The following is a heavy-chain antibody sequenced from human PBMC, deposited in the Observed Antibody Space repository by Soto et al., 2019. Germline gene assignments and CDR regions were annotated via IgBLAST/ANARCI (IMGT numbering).Heavy chain of an antibody. J-gene: IGHJ4*02. CDR2: LSASGGTT. CDR1: GFTFSTHA. D-gene: IGHD2-8*01. CDR3: AKTSLAPRTAGVYFFDS. Sequence: EVQLLESGGGLVQPGGSLRLSCAASGFTFSTHAMNWVRQAPGKGLEWVSTLSASGGTTYYTDSVKGRFTVFRDNSNNTLYLQLNSLRAEDTAVYYCAKTSLAPRTAGVYFFDSWGQGTLVTVSS. V-gene: IGHV3-23*01.